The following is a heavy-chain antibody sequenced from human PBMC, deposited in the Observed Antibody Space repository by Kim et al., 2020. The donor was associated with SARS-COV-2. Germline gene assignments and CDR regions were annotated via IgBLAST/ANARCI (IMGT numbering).Heavy chain of an antibody. CDR2: INPNSGGT. D-gene: IGHD1-26*01. CDR1: GYTFTGYY. CDR3: ARERYRIVGATWFGVFDY. V-gene: IGHV1-2*02. Sequence: ASVKVSCKASGYTFTGYYMHWVRQAPGQGLEWMGWINPNSGGTNYAQKFQGRVTMTRDTSISTAYMELSRLRSDDTAVYYCARERYRIVGATWFGVFDYWGQGTLVTVSS. J-gene: IGHJ4*02.